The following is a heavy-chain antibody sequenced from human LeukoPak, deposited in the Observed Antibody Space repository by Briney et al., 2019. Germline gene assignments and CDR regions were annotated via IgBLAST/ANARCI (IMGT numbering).Heavy chain of an antibody. CDR2: ISSSGSTI. D-gene: IGHD2-2*01. J-gene: IGHJ5*02. V-gene: IGHV3-48*03. Sequence: PGGSLRLSCATSGFTFSSYEMNWVRQAPGKGLEWVSYISSSGSTIYYADSVKGRFTISRDNAKNSLYLQMNSLRAEDTAVYYCARGGYCSSTSCYAVRNWFDPWGQGTLVTVSS. CDR1: GFTFSSYE. CDR3: ARGGYCSSTSCYAVRNWFDP.